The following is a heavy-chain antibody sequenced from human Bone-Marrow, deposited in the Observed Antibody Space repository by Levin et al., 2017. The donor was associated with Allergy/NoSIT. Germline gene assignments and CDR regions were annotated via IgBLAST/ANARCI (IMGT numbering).Heavy chain of an antibody. CDR3: QRRLSWYSPFDY. CDR1: GGAFNGYY. Sequence: SETLSLTCAVYGGAFNGYYWSWIRQPPGKGLEWIGEINHSGSTNYNPSLKSRVTISVDTSKNQFSLKLTSVTAADTAVYYCQRRLSWYSPFDYWGQGILVTVSS. CDR2: INHSGST. V-gene: IGHV4-34*01. J-gene: IGHJ4*02. D-gene: IGHD6-13*01.